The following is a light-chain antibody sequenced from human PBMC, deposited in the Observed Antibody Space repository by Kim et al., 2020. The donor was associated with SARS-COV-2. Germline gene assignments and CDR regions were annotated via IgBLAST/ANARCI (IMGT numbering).Light chain of an antibody. CDR3: QQFDSSFFT. CDR1: QAISTN. Sequence: ASVGDRVIITCRTSQAISTNLAWYQQKPGKGPRLLSYDASTLRSGVPSRFTGSGSGTDFSLTISNLQPEDFATYYCQQFDSSFFTFGGGTKVDIK. V-gene: IGKV1-13*02. J-gene: IGKJ4*01. CDR2: DAS.